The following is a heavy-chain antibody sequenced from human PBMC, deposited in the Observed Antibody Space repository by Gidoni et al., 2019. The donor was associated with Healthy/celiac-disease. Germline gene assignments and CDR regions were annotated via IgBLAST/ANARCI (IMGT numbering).Heavy chain of an antibody. CDR2: INPSGGST. J-gene: IGHJ5*02. V-gene: IGHV1-46*01. Sequence: MHWVRQAPGQGLAWMGIINPSGGSTSYAQKFQGRVTMTRDTSTSTVYMELSSLRSEDTAVYYCARDGLQGSMGNWFDPWGQGTLVTVSS. CDR3: ARDGLQGSMGNWFDP. D-gene: IGHD2-2*01.